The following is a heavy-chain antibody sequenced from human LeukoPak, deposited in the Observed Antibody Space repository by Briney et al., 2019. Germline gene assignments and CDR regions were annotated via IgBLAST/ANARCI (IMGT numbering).Heavy chain of an antibody. D-gene: IGHD7-27*01. CDR1: GGSISSYY. V-gene: IGHV4-4*07. J-gene: IGHJ2*01. CDR2: IYTSGNT. CDR3: ARLNWGFHWYFDL. Sequence: SETLSLPCTVSGGSISSYYWSWIRQPAGKALEWIGRIYTSGNTNYNPSLKSRVTISVDTSKNQFSLKLSSVTAADTAVYYCARLNWGFHWYFDLWGRGTLVTVSS.